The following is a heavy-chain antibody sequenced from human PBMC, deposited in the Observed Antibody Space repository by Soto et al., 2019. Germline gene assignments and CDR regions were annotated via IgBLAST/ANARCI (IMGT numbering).Heavy chain of an antibody. V-gene: IGHV3-33*01. D-gene: IGHD5-18*01. CDR1: GFTFSSYG. Sequence: RRLSCAASGFTFSSYGMHWVRQAPGKGLEWVAVIWYDGSNKYYADSVKGRFTISRDNSKNTLYLQMNSLRAEDTAVYYCARGRGYSYGYRNWFDPWGQGTLVTVSS. CDR2: IWYDGSNK. CDR3: ARGRGYSYGYRNWFDP. J-gene: IGHJ5*02.